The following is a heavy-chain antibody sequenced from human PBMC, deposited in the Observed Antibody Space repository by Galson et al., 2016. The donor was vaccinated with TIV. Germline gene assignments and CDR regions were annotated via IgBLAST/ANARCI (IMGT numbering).Heavy chain of an antibody. Sequence: LRLSCAASGFTFSSFAVSWVRQAPGKGLEWVSAISAGGGRTNYADSVKGRFTTSRDNPKNTLYLQMSSLRAEDTAVYFCAKMDSSGFDYVRRFDFWGQGTLATVSS. CDR1: GFTFSSFA. CDR2: ISAGGGRT. V-gene: IGHV3-23*01. D-gene: IGHD3-22*01. CDR3: AKMDSSGFDYVRRFDF. J-gene: IGHJ4*02.